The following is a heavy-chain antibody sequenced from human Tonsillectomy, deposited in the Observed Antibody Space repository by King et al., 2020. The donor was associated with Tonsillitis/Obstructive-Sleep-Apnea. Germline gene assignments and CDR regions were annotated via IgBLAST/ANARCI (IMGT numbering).Heavy chain of an antibody. CDR1: GFTFGSYG. V-gene: IGHV3-30*18. CDR3: AKSMTGPTAYYYMDV. Sequence: VQLVESGGGVVQPGRSLRLSCAASGFTFGSYGMHWVRQAPGKGLEWVAIISYHGDNGYYADSVKGRFTISRDNSKNTLYLQMNNLRTEDTAVYYCAKSMTGPTAYYYMDVWGKGTTVTVSS. CDR2: ISYHGDNG. J-gene: IGHJ6*03. D-gene: IGHD1-20*01.